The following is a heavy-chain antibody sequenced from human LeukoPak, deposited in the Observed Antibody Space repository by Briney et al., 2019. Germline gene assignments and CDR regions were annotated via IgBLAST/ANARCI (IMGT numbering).Heavy chain of an antibody. J-gene: IGHJ3*02. CDR3: ARVYYDFWSGNYEGPLPPYAFDI. D-gene: IGHD3-3*01. CDR1: GFTFSSYW. Sequence: GGSLRLSCAASGFTFSSYWMSWVRQAPGKGLEWVANIKQDGSEKYYVDSVKGRFTISRDNAKNSLYLQMNSLRAEDTAVYYCARVYYDFWSGNYEGPLPPYAFDIWGQGTMVTVSS. CDR2: IKQDGSEK. V-gene: IGHV3-7*01.